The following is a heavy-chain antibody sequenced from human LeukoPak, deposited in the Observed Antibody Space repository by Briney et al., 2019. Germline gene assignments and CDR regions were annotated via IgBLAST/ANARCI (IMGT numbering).Heavy chain of an antibody. D-gene: IGHD3-22*01. Sequence: KPSETLSLTCTVSGGSISSSSYYWGWIRQPPGKGLEWIGSIYYSGSTNYNPSLKSRVTISVDKSKNQFSLKLSSVTAADTAVYYCAREGGGLGYYDSSGYGLWGQGTLVTVSS. CDR2: IYYSGST. J-gene: IGHJ4*02. CDR3: AREGGGLGYYDSSGYGL. V-gene: IGHV4-39*07. CDR1: GGSISSSSYY.